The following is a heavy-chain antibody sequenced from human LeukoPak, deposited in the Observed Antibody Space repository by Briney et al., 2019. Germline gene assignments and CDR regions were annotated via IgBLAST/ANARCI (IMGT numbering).Heavy chain of an antibody. D-gene: IGHD6-19*01. Sequence: PGGSLRLSCAASGFTFSDYAMSWVPQAPGKGLEWVSAISGSSHKSYYTDSVKGRFTISRENAESSLYLQMNSLRAEDTAVYYCARGGVQVSGIDEFDYWGQGTLVTVSS. J-gene: IGHJ4*02. V-gene: IGHV3-23*01. CDR3: ARGGVQVSGIDEFDY. CDR1: GFTFSDYA. CDR2: ISGSSHKS.